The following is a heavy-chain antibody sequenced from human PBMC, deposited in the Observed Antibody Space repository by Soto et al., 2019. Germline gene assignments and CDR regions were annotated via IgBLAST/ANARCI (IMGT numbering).Heavy chain of an antibody. CDR2: IYYSGST. D-gene: IGHD5-18*01. CDR3: ARVSYGKYYFDY. V-gene: IGHV4-31*03. Sequence: PSETLSLTCTVSGGSISSGGYYWSWIRQHPGKGLEWIGYIYYSGSTYYNPSLKSRVTISVDTSKNQFSLKLSSVTAADTAVYYCARVSYGKYYFDYWGKETLVTVPS. J-gene: IGHJ4*02. CDR1: GGSISSGGYY.